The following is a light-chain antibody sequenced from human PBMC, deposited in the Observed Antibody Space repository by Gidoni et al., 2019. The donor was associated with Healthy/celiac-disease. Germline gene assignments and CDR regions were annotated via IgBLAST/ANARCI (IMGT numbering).Light chain of an antibody. CDR3: QQLNSYPLP. V-gene: IGKV1-9*01. CDR2: AAS. J-gene: IGKJ4*01. Sequence: QLTQSPSFLSASVGDRVTITCRASQGISSSLAWYQQKPGKAPKLLIYAASTLQSGVPSRVLGSGSGTEFTLTISSLQPEDFATYYCQQLNSYPLPFGGGTKVEIK. CDR1: QGISSS.